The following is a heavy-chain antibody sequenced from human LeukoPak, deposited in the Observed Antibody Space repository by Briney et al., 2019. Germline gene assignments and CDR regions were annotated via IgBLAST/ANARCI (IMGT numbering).Heavy chain of an antibody. V-gene: IGHV3-30-3*01. Sequence: GGSLRLSCAASGFTFSSYAMHWVRQAPGKGLEWVAVISYDGSYKYYADSVKGRFTISRDNSKNTLYLQMNSLRAEDTAVYDCARTASLYGSGSSFQHWGPGTLATVSS. CDR2: ISYDGSYK. CDR3: ARTASLYGSGSSFQH. CDR1: GFTFSSYA. D-gene: IGHD3-10*01. J-gene: IGHJ1*01.